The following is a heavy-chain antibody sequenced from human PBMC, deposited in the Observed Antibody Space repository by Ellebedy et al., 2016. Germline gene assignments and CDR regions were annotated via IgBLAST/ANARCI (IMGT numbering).Heavy chain of an antibody. Sequence: GESLKISXAASGFSFSDYYMSWIRQAPGKGLEWISYIRSSGSTIYYADSMKGRLTISRDNTKNSLYLQMNSLRAEDTAVYYCARERREYYYYYYIDVWGKGTTVTVSS. J-gene: IGHJ6*03. CDR2: IRSSGSTI. V-gene: IGHV3-11*01. CDR3: ARERREYYYYYYIDV. CDR1: GFSFSDYY.